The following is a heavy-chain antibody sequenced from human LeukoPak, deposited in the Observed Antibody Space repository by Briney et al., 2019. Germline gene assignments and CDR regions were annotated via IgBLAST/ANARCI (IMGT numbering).Heavy chain of an antibody. V-gene: IGHV3-23*01. CDR3: AKDLARYCSSTRCIRPFDY. CDR2: ISGNGGSK. J-gene: IGHJ4*02. Sequence: GGSLRLSCAASGFTFSSYAMSWVRQAPGKGLEWVSAISGNGGSKYYTDSVKGRFTISRDNSKNTLYLQMNSLRAEDTAVYYCAKDLARYCSSTRCIRPFDYWGQGTLVTVSS. CDR1: GFTFSSYA. D-gene: IGHD2-2*01.